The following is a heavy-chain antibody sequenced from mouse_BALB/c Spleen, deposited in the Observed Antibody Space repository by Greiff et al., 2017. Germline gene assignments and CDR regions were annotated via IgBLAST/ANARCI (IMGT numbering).Heavy chain of an antibody. CDR1: GYTFTSYT. V-gene: IGHV1-4*01. J-gene: IGHJ1*01. CDR3: AIFYYGNYGYFDV. Sequence: VKLQESGAELARPGASVKMSCKASGYTFTSYTMHWVKQRPGQGLEWIGYINPSSGYTNYNQKFKDKATLTADKSSSTAYMQLSSLTSEDSAVYYCAIFYYGNYGYFDVWGAGTTVTVSS. D-gene: IGHD2-1*01. CDR2: INPSSGYT.